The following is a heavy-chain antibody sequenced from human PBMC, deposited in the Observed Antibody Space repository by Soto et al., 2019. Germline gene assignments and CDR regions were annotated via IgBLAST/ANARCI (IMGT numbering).Heavy chain of an antibody. CDR3: AREGGGSSSWYSGYYYYGMDV. D-gene: IGHD6-13*01. J-gene: IGHJ6*02. CDR1: GFTFSSYA. V-gene: IGHV3-30-3*01. CDR2: ISYDGSNK. Sequence: QVQLVESGGGVVQPGRSLRLSCAASGFTFSSYAMHWVRQAPGKGLEWVAVISYDGSNKYYADSVKGRFTISRDNSKNTLYLQMNSLRAEDTAVYYCAREGGGSSSWYSGYYYYGMDVWGQGTTVTVSS.